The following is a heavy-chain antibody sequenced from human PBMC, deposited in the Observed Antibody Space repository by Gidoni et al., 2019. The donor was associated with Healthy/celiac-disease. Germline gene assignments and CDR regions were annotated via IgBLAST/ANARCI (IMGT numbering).Heavy chain of an antibody. D-gene: IGHD3-10*01. J-gene: IGHJ4*02. CDR3: ARAPITMVRGVAFDY. CDR1: GFTVSSNY. CDR2: IYSGGST. V-gene: IGHV3-66*02. Sequence: EVQLVESGGGLVQPGGSLRLSCAASGFTVSSNYMSWVRQAPGKGLEWVSVIYSGGSTYYADSVKGRFTISRDNSKNTLYLQMNSLRAEDTAVYYCARAPITMVRGVAFDYWGQGTLVTVSS.